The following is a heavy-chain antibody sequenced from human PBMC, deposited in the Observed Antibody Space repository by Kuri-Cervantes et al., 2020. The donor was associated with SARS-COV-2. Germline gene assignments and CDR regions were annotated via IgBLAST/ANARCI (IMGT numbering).Heavy chain of an antibody. D-gene: IGHD2-15*01. CDR1: GGSISSYY. Sequence: SETLSFTCTVSGGSISSYYWSWIRQPPGKGLEWIGSIYYSGSTYYNPSLKSRVTISVDTSKNQFSLKLSSVTAADTVVYYCARLGGYCSGGSCYYNWFDPWGQGTLVTVSS. V-gene: IGHV4-59*05. J-gene: IGHJ5*02. CDR3: ARLGGYCSGGSCYYNWFDP. CDR2: IYYSGST.